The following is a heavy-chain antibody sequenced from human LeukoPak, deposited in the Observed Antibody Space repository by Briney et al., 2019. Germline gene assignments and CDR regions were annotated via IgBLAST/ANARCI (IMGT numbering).Heavy chain of an antibody. J-gene: IGHJ3*02. V-gene: IGHV4-31*03. CDR1: GGSISSGGYY. CDR2: IYYSGST. CDR3: ARVEVFACDI. D-gene: IGHD1-1*01. Sequence: SETPSLTCTVSGGSISSGGYYWSWIRQHPGKGLEWIGYIYYSGSTYYNPSLKSRVTISVDTSKNQFSLKLSSVTAADTAVYYCARVEVFACDIWGQGTMVTVSS.